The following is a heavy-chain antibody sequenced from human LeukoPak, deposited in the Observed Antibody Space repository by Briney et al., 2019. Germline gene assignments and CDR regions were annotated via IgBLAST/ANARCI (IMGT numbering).Heavy chain of an antibody. CDR2: ITGGGGDT. Sequence: GGSLRLSCAASGFTFSNYAMAWVRQAPGKEPEWVSVITGGGGDTYHIDSVKGRFTISRDNSKNTLYLQMNCLRAEDTAVYFCAKGTLGHCNGASCYPLDYWGQGTLVTVSS. V-gene: IGHV3-23*01. CDR1: GFTFSNYA. J-gene: IGHJ4*02. D-gene: IGHD2-15*01. CDR3: AKGTLGHCNGASCYPLDY.